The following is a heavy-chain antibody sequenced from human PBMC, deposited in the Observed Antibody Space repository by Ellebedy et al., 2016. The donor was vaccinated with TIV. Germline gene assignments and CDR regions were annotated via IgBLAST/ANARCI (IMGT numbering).Heavy chain of an antibody. D-gene: IGHD6-19*01. J-gene: IGHJ4*02. CDR2: IYYSGSA. Sequence: MPSETLSLTCSVSGDSMIRSTYFWGWIRQPPGKGLEWIGSIYYSGSAYYNPSLKSRVSMSVDTSRNDFSLKVDSVTAADTAVYYCARQVLAGTEFAHWGQGMLVTVSS. CDR3: ARQVLAGTEFAH. V-gene: IGHV4-39*07. CDR1: GDSMIRSTYF.